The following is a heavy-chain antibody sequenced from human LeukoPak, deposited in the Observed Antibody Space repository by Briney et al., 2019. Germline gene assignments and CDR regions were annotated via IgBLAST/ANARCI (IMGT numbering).Heavy chain of an antibody. Sequence: SETLSLNCTVSGGSISRTTYYWRWIRQPPGKGLEWIGSIYYSGSTFYNPSLKSRLSISVDTSKNQSSLKLTSVTAADTAVYYCARRAQRSSGSYYGYWGQGTLVTVSS. CDR1: GGSISRTTYY. CDR3: ARRAQRSSGSYYGY. V-gene: IGHV4-39*01. J-gene: IGHJ4*02. CDR2: IYYSGST. D-gene: IGHD1-26*01.